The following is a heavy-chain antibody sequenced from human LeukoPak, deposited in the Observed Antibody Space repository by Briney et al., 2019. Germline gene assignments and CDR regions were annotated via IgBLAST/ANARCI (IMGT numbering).Heavy chain of an antibody. CDR2: IYTSGRV. J-gene: IGHJ5*02. Sequence: SETLSLTCSVSGASIKSYHWSWIRQSAGKGLEWIGRIYTSGRVDHNPPLENRVSMSVDMSRNELLLELDSVTAADTGVYYCAALHYFGHGATRTWGQGTLVTVSS. CDR1: GASIKSYH. V-gene: IGHV4-4*07. D-gene: IGHD2/OR15-2a*01. CDR3: AALHYFGHGATRT.